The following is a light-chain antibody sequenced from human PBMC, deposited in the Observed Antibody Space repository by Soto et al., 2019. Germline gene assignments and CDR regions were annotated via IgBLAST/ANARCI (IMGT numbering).Light chain of an antibody. Sequence: EIVLTQSPGTLSLSPGERATLSCRASQSLSSSYLAWYQQKPGQAPRLLIYAASRRATDIPDRFSGSGSGTDFTLTISRLEPEDFAVYYCQQRCKWVTFGRGTKVDIK. J-gene: IGKJ4*01. CDR1: QSLSSSY. CDR2: AAS. CDR3: QQRCKWVT. V-gene: IGKV3D-20*02.